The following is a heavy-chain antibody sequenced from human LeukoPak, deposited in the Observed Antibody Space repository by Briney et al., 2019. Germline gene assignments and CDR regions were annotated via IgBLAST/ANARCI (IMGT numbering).Heavy chain of an antibody. D-gene: IGHD3-10*01. Sequence: SQTLSLTCAISGDSVSSNSAAWNWTRQSPSRGLEWLGRTYYSSKWYNDYAVSVKSRIMINPDTSKDQFSLQLKSVTPEDTAVYYCARGTLSGFYYSLDYWGQGTLVTVSS. J-gene: IGHJ4*02. CDR1: GDSVSSNSAA. CDR2: TYYSSKWYN. CDR3: ARGTLSGFYYSLDY. V-gene: IGHV6-1*01.